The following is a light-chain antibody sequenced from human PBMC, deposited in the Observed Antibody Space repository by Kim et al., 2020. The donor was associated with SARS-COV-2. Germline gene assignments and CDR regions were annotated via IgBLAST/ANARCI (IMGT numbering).Light chain of an antibody. CDR3: QAWDSTPDVV. CDR2: QDD. CDR1: KLGNKY. J-gene: IGLJ2*01. Sequence: SYELTQPPSVSVSPGQTASLTCSGDKLGNKYACWYQKKPGQSPVQVIYQDDKRPPGIPERFSGSRSGSTATLTVTGTQTMDEADYYCQAWDSTPDVVFGG. V-gene: IGLV3-1*01.